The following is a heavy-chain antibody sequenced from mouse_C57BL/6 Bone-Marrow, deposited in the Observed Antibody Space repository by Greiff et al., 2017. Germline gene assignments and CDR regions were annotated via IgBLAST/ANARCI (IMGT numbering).Heavy chain of an antibody. CDR1: GYTFTSYW. CDR3: ARRESNYLDD. J-gene: IGHJ2*01. Sequence: QVQLQQPGAELVKPGASVKLSCKASGYTFTSYWMPWVQQRPGQGLEWIGMIHPNSGSTNYNEKFKSKATLTVDKSSSTAYMQLSRLTSEDAAVYYWARRESNYLDDWGKGTTLTVSS. D-gene: IGHD5-1*01. V-gene: IGHV1-64*01. CDR2: IHPNSGST.